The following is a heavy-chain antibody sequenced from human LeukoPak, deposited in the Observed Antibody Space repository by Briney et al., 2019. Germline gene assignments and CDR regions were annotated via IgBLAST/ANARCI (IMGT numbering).Heavy chain of an antibody. CDR3: AKRSIVLRFLEWQEYFQH. V-gene: IGHV3-23*01. CDR1: GFTFSSYA. D-gene: IGHD3-3*01. J-gene: IGHJ1*01. Sequence: GGSLRLSCAASGFTFSSYAMSWVRQAPGEGLEWVSAISGSGGSTYYADSVKGRFTISRDNSKNTLYLQMNSLRAEDTAVYYCAKRSIVLRFLEWQEYFQHWGQGTLVTVSS. CDR2: ISGSGGST.